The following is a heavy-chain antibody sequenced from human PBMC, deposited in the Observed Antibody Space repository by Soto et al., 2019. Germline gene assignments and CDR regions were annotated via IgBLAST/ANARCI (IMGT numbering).Heavy chain of an antibody. D-gene: IGHD1-1*01. CDR1: GFTFIDYA. Sequence: EVQLLESGGGLVQPGGSLRLSCTASGFTFIDYAMSWVRQAPGKRLEWFSLISGGGGTTQYADSVKGRFTISRDNSKNTVYLQMNSLRVEDTAVYFCAKALSHDSPFDYWGQGTLVTVSS. CDR3: AKALSHDSPFDY. J-gene: IGHJ4*02. CDR2: ISGGGGTT. V-gene: IGHV3-23*01.